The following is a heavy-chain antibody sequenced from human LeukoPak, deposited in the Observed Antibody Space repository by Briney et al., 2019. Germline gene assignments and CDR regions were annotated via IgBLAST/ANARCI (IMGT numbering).Heavy chain of an antibody. CDR2: MYYTGTI. D-gene: IGHD3-16*01. CDR3: ARGGAPPDAFDI. V-gene: IGHV4-59*11. CDR1: GAPITGHY. Sequence: SETLSLTCTVSGAPITGHYWNWIRQPPGKGLEWVGYMYYTGTINYSPSLKSRLTTSIDTSKNQFSLKLSSVTAADTAVYYCARGGAPPDAFDIWGQGKMVTVSS. J-gene: IGHJ3*02.